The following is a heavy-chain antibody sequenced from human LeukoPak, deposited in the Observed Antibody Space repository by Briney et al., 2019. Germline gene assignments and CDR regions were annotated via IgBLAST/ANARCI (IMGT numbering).Heavy chain of an antibody. D-gene: IGHD4-23*01. CDR1: GYTLTELS. J-gene: IGHJ4*02. CDR2: FDPEDGET. V-gene: IGHV1-24*01. CDR3: ARDSAGAVVTVDY. Sequence: ASVKVSCKVSGYTLTELSMHWVRQAPGKGLEWMGGFDPEDGETIYAQKFQGRVTMTEDTSTDTAYMELRSLGSDDTAVYYCARDSAGAVVTVDYWGQGTLVTVSS.